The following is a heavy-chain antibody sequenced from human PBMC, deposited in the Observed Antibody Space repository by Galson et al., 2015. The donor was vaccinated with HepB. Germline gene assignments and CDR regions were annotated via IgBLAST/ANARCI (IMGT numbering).Heavy chain of an antibody. V-gene: IGHV1-69*04. CDR2: IISILGIA. CDR1: GCTFSSYA. D-gene: IGHD6-19*01. CDR3: ARGREARGGGYDLAYYYNHLDV. Sequence: SVKLSCKASGCTFSSYAISWVRQAPGQGLEWMGRIISILGIANYAEKFQGRVTITADKSTSTAYMELSSLRSEDTAVYYCARGREARGGGYDLAYYYNHLDVWGKGTTVTVSS. J-gene: IGHJ6*03.